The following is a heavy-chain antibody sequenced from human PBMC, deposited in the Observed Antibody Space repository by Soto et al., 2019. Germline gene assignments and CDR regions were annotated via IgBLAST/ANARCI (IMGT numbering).Heavy chain of an antibody. CDR2: ISSSSSYI. J-gene: IGHJ4*02. D-gene: IGHD6-25*01. Sequence: PGGSLRLSCAASGFTFSGYSMNWVRQAPGKGLEWVSSISSSSSYIYYADSVKGRFTISRDNAKNSLYLQMNSLRAEDTAVYYCARDYGIAAVFDYWGQGTLVTVSS. V-gene: IGHV3-21*04. CDR1: GFTFSGYS. CDR3: ARDYGIAAVFDY.